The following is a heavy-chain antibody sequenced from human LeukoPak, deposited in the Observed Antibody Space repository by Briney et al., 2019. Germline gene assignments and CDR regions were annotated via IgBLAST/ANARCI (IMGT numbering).Heavy chain of an antibody. V-gene: IGHV3-23*01. CDR3: ARGVGPSTVSPLNY. CDR2: ISGSGGST. J-gene: IGHJ4*02. D-gene: IGHD4-17*01. CDR1: GFTFSNYA. Sequence: AGGSLRLSCAASGFTFSNYAMSWVRQAPGKGLEWVSAISGSGGSTHYADSVKGRFTISRDNSKNTLYLQMNSLRAEDTAVYYCARGVGPSTVSPLNYWGQGTLVTVSS.